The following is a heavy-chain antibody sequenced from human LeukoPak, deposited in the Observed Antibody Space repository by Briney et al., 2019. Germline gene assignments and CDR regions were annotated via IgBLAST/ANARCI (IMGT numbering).Heavy chain of an antibody. CDR3: ASGYYSHYFDY. J-gene: IGHJ4*02. CDR1: GYSFTSHW. CDR2: IYPGDSET. D-gene: IGHD3-22*01. V-gene: IGHV5-51*01. Sequence: GESLKISCEGSGYSFTSHWIGWVRQMPGKGLEWMGIIYPGDSETGYSPSFQGQVTISVDKSISTAYLQWNSLKASDTAMYYCASGYYSHYFDYWGQGTLVTVSS.